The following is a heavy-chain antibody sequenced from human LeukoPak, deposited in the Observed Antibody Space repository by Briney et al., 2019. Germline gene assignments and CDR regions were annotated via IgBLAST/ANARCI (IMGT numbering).Heavy chain of an antibody. J-gene: IGHJ3*02. CDR3: AKSFGLWLTGDAFDI. CDR1: GFTFSSYA. D-gene: IGHD2-8*02. Sequence: PGGSLRLSCAASGFTFSSYAMSWVRQAPGKGLEWVSAISGSGGSTYYADSVKGRFTISRDNSKNTLYLQMNSLRAEDTAIYYCAKSFGLWLTGDAFDIWGQGTMVTVSS. CDR2: ISGSGGST. V-gene: IGHV3-23*01.